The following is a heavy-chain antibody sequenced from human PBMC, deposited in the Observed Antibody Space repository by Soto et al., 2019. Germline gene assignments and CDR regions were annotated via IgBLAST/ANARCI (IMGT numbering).Heavy chain of an antibody. CDR2: MYPNSGNT. CDR1: GYTFTSYD. CDR3: ARGGIVVVPAATKARYYYGMDV. Sequence: QVQLVQSGAEVKKPGASVKVSCKASGYTFTSYDINWVRQATGQGLEWMGWMYPNSGNTGYAQKFQGRVTMTRNTSISTAYMELSSLRSEDTAVYYCARGGIVVVPAATKARYYYGMDVWGQGTTVTVSS. D-gene: IGHD2-2*01. V-gene: IGHV1-8*01. J-gene: IGHJ6*02.